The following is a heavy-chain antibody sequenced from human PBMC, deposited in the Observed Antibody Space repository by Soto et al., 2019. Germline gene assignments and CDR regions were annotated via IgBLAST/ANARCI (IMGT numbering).Heavy chain of an antibody. CDR3: ARGLSGGWVRASRFDP. V-gene: IGHV4-34*01. J-gene: IGHJ5*02. D-gene: IGHD6-19*01. CDR1: GGSFSGYY. CDR2: INHSGST. Sequence: ETLSLTCAVYGGSFSGYYWSWLRQPPGKGLEWIGEINHSGSTNYNPSLKSRVTISVDTSKNQFSLKLSSVTAADTAVYYCARGLSGGWVRASRFDPWGQVTLGTVSS.